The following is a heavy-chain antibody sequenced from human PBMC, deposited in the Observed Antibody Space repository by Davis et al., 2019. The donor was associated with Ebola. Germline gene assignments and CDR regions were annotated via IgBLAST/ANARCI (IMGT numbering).Heavy chain of an antibody. D-gene: IGHD5-12*01. J-gene: IGHJ4*02. Sequence: PGGSLRLSCAASGFTSSSYGMHWVRQAQGKGLEWVAVIWYDGSNKYYADSVKGRFTISRDNAKNSLYLQMNSLRAEDTAVYYCARVRRGGYDYDYWGQGTLVTVSS. CDR3: ARVRRGGYDYDY. CDR2: IWYDGSNK. V-gene: IGHV3-33*01. CDR1: GFTSSSYG.